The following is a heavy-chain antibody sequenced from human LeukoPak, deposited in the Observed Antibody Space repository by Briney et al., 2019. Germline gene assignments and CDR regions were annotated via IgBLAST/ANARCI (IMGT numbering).Heavy chain of an antibody. CDR3: VKGYLSYAHWFDP. Sequence: PGGSLRLSCLGSGFTFSNYWMTWVRQAPGKGLEWVANIKEDGSEKYYVDSVKGRFTISRDNAKNSLYLQMNSLRAEDTAVYYCVKGYLSYAHWFDPWGQGILVTVSS. V-gene: IGHV3-7*05. CDR2: IKEDGSEK. CDR1: GFTFSNYW. D-gene: IGHD3-16*02. J-gene: IGHJ5*02.